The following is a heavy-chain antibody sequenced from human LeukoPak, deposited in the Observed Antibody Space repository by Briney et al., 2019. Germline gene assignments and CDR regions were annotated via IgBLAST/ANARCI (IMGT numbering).Heavy chain of an antibody. CDR3: ARVRVGAPLDY. V-gene: IGHV3-74*01. J-gene: IGHJ4*02. Sequence: GGSLRLSCAASGFTFSSYWMHWVRQAPGKGLVWVSRINSDGSSTSYADSVKGRFTTSRDNAKNTLYLQMNSLRAEDTAVYYCARVRVGAPLDYWGQGTLVTVSS. D-gene: IGHD1-26*01. CDR2: INSDGSST. CDR1: GFTFSSYW.